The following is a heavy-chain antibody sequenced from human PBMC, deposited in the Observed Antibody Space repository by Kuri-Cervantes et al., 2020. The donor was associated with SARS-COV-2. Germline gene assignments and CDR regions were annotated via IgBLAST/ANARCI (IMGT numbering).Heavy chain of an antibody. V-gene: IGHV3-30*04. CDR2: ISYDGSNK. CDR3: AGTSTTVTTYYYYYYMDV. Sequence: GGSLRLSCAASGFTFSSYAMHWVRQAPGKGLEWVAVISYDGSNKYYADSVKGRFTISRDNSKNTLYLQMNSLRAEGTAVYYCAGTSTTVTTYYYYYYMDVWGKGTTVTVSS. CDR1: GFTFSSYA. J-gene: IGHJ6*03. D-gene: IGHD4-11*01.